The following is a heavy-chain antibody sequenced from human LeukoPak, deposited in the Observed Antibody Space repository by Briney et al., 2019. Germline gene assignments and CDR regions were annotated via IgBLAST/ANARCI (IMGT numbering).Heavy chain of an antibody. Sequence: SVKVSCKASGGTFSSYAISWVRQAPGQGLEWMGRIIPILGIANYAQKFQGRVTITADISTSTAYMELSSLRSEDTAVYYCARVYDFWSGSDSYGMDVWGQGTTVTVSS. J-gene: IGHJ6*02. CDR3: ARVYDFWSGSDSYGMDV. V-gene: IGHV1-69*04. CDR1: GGTFSSYA. CDR2: IIPILGIA. D-gene: IGHD3-3*01.